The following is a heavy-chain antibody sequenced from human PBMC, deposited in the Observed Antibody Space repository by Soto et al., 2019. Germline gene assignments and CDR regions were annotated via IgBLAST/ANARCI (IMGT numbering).Heavy chain of an antibody. J-gene: IGHJ3*02. CDR2: IGTAGDT. CDR3: ASVGPEGAFDI. CDR1: GFTFSSYD. V-gene: IGHV3-13*01. Sequence: GGSLRLSCAASGFTFSSYDMHWVRQATGKGLEWVSAIGTAGDTYYPGSVKGRFTISRENAKNSLYLQMNSLRAEDTAVYYCASVGPEGAFDIWGQGTMVTVSS.